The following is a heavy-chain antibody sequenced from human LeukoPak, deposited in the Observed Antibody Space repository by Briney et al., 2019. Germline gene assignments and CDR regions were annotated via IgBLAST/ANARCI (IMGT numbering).Heavy chain of an antibody. CDR2: IYYSAST. Sequence: SETLSLTCTVSGGSISSYYWSWIRQPPGKGLEWIGYIYYSASTNYSPSLKSRLTISVDTSKNQFSLKLSSVTAADTAVYYCARTYGSSGPGYFDLWGRGTLVTVSS. CDR3: ARTYGSSGPGYFDL. J-gene: IGHJ2*01. V-gene: IGHV4-59*01. CDR1: GGSISSYY. D-gene: IGHD6-13*01.